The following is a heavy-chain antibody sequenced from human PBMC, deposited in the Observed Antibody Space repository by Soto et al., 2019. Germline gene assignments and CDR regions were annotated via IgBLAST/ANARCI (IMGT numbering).Heavy chain of an antibody. CDR1: EFTFSNYA. D-gene: IGHD1-1*01. CDR3: AKDIQGRGATTGDDAFDI. V-gene: IGHV3-23*01. J-gene: IGHJ3*02. CDR2: ISSSGGTT. Sequence: EVQLLESGGGLVQPGGSLRLSCVGSEFTFSNYAMNWVRQAPGEGPEWVSLISSSGGTTYYADSVKGRFSISRDNSKNTLCLQMNSLRVEDTAIYYCAKDIQGRGATTGDDAFDIWGQGTMVTVSS.